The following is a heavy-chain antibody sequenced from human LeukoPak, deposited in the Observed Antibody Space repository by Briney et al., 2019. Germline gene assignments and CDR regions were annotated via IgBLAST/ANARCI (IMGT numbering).Heavy chain of an antibody. CDR3: VEDFDY. Sequence: GGSLSLSCAASGFLVSSLYMSWVRPAPGKGLERVSVDYSDDSTYYADSVKGRFTISRDNSKNTLYLQMNRLRAEDTAVYYCVEDFDYWGQGTLVTVSS. CDR1: GFLVSSLY. D-gene: IGHD3-3*01. V-gene: IGHV3-66*01. J-gene: IGHJ4*02. CDR2: DYSDDST.